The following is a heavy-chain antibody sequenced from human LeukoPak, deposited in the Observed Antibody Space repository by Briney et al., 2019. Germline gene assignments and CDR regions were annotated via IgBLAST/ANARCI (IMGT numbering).Heavy chain of an antibody. D-gene: IGHD6-13*01. J-gene: IGHJ5*02. V-gene: IGHV1-8*01. CDR2: MNPNSGNT. CDR3: ARGRDYSSSWLNSFDP. Sequence: GASVKVSYKASGYTFTSYDINWVRQATGQGLEWMGWMNPNSGNTGYAQKFQGRVTMTRNTSISTAYMELSSLRSEDTAVYYCARGRDYSSSWLNSFDPWGQGTLVTVSS. CDR1: GYTFTSYD.